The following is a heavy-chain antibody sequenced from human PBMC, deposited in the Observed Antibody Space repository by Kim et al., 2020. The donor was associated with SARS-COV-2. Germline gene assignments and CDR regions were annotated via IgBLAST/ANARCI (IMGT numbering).Heavy chain of an antibody. CDR3: ARVLTYSSSSFAFDI. D-gene: IGHD6-6*01. V-gene: IGHV1-18*01. Sequence: QKLQGRVTMTTDTSTSTAYMELRSLRSDDTAVYYCARVLTYSSSSFAFDIWGQGTMVTVSS. J-gene: IGHJ3*02.